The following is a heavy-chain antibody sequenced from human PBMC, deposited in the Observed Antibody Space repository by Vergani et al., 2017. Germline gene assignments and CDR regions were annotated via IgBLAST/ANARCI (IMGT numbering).Heavy chain of an antibody. D-gene: IGHD6-6*01. CDR2: MNPNSGNT. CDR1: GYTFTSYD. CDR3: ARGQYSSSSTFDY. Sequence: QVQLVQSGAEVKKPGASVKVSCKASGYTFTSYDINWVRQATGQGLEWMGWMNPNSGNTGYAQKFQGRVTITADKSTSTAYMELSSLRSEDTAVYYCARGQYSSSSTFDYWGQGTLVTVSS. V-gene: IGHV1-8*01. J-gene: IGHJ4*02.